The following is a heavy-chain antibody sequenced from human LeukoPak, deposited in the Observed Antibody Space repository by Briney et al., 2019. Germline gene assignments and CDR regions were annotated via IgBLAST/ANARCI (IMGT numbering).Heavy chain of an antibody. D-gene: IGHD6-19*01. J-gene: IGHJ5*02. V-gene: IGHV3-23*01. CDR2: ISGSGGST. Sequence: KAGGSLRLSCAASGFTFTSYAMSWVRQAPGKGLEWVSAISGSGGSTYYADSVKGRFTISRDNSKNTLYLQMNSLRADDTAVYYCARVGSGWYLLPWFDPWGQGTLVTVSS. CDR1: GFTFTSYA. CDR3: ARVGSGWYLLPWFDP.